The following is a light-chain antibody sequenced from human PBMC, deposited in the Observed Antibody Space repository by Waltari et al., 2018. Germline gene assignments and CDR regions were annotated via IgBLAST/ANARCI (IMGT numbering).Light chain of an antibody. Sequence: EFVLNKSPATLSFSPGERATLSCRASQSVSSYLAWYQQKPGQAPRLLIYDASNRATGIPARFSGSGSGTDFTLTISSLEPEDFAVYYCQQRSNWITFGQGTRLEIK. V-gene: IGKV3-11*01. CDR3: QQRSNWIT. J-gene: IGKJ5*01. CDR1: QSVSSY. CDR2: DAS.